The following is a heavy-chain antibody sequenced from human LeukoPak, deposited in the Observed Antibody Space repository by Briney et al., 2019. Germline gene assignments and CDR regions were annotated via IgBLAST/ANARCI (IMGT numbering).Heavy chain of an antibody. J-gene: IGHJ4*02. CDR3: ARSEGTGFDY. D-gene: IGHD1-1*01. V-gene: IGHV4-30-2*01. CDR1: GGSISSGGYS. Sequence: SETLSLTCAVSGGSISSGGYSWSWIRQPPGKGLEWIGYIYHSGSTYYNPSLKSRVTISVDRSKNQLSLKLSSVTAADTAVYYCARSEGTGFDYWGQGTLVTVSS. CDR2: IYHSGST.